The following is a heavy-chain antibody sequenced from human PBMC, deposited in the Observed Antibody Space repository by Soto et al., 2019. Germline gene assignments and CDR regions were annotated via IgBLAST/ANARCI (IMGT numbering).Heavy chain of an antibody. CDR3: TRFIVATGGFDY. Sequence: PGGSLRLSCAASGFTFSSYWMHWVRQAPGKGLVWVSRINSDASSTNYVDSVKGRFTISRDNAKNTLYLQMNTLRAEDTAGYYCTRFIVATGGFDYWGQGALVTVSS. D-gene: IGHD5-12*01. CDR1: GFTFSSYW. J-gene: IGHJ4*02. V-gene: IGHV3-74*01. CDR2: INSDASST.